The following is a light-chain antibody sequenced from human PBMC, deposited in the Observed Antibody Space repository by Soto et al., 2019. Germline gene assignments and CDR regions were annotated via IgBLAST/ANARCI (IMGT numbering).Light chain of an antibody. CDR3: QQYGSSPRM. CDR1: QSVVSNY. Sequence: EIVLTQSPGTLSLSPGERATLSCRAGQSVVSNYLAWYQQKPGQAPRLLIYGASSRATGIPDRFSGSGSGTDFTLTISRLEPEDFAVYYCQQYGSSPRMFGQGTKVEIK. CDR2: GAS. J-gene: IGKJ1*01. V-gene: IGKV3-20*01.